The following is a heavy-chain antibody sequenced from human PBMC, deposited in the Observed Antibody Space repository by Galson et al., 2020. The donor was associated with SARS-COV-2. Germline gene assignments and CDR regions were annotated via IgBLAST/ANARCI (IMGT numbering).Heavy chain of an antibody. CDR1: GLTFSSYG. J-gene: IGHJ4*02. D-gene: IGHD5-12*01. CDR3: ARDLYSGYSIPWVY. Sequence: GESLKISCAASGLTFSSYGMHWVRQAPGKGLEWVAVIWYDGSNKYYADSVKGRFTISRDNSKNTLYLQMNSLRAEDTAVYYCARDLYSGYSIPWVYWGQGTLVTVSS. CDR2: IWYDGSNK. V-gene: IGHV3-33*01.